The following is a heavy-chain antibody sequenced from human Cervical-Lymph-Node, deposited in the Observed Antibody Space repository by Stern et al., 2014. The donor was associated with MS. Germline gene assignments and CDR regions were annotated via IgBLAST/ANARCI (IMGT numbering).Heavy chain of an antibody. CDR3: ARWIAATRYYGLDV. Sequence: VQLVESGPGLVKPSQTVSLTCTVSGGSITSGGYYWSWIRQHPGKGLEWIGYIYYSASTFYNSSIKSRVTISVDTPKNQFSLKLNSVTAADTGVYYCARWIAATRYYGLDVWGQGTTVTVSS. D-gene: IGHD6-13*01. J-gene: IGHJ6*02. CDR1: GGSITSGGYY. CDR2: IYYSAST. V-gene: IGHV4-31*03.